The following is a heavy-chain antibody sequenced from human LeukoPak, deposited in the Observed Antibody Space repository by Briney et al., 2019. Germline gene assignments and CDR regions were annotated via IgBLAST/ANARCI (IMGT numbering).Heavy chain of an antibody. Sequence: SETLSLTCAVYGGSFSGYYWSWIRQPPGKGLEWIGEINHSGSTNYNPSLKSRVTISVDTSKNQFSLKLSSVTAADTAVYYCARPPILVSWFDPWGQGTLVTVSS. D-gene: IGHD3-16*02. CDR1: GGSFSGYY. J-gene: IGHJ5*02. CDR3: ARPPILVSWFDP. V-gene: IGHV4-34*01. CDR2: INHSGST.